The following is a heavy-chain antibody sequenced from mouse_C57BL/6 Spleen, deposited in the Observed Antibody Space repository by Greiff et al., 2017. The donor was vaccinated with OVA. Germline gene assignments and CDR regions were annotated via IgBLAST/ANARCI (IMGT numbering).Heavy chain of an antibody. J-gene: IGHJ2*01. V-gene: IGHV1-52*01. CDR2: IDPSDSET. CDR3: ARSADYHYFDY. D-gene: IGHD2-4*01. CDR1: GYTFTSYW. Sequence: VQLQQSGAELVRPGSSVKLSCKASGYTFTSYWMHWVKQRPIQGLEWIGNIDPSDSETHYNQKFKDKATLTVDKSSSTAYMQLSSLTSEDSAVYYCARSADYHYFDYWGQGTTLTVSS.